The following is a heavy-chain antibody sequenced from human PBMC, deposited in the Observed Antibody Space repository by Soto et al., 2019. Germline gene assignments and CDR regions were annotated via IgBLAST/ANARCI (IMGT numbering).Heavy chain of an antibody. J-gene: IGHJ4*02. CDR3: AKGAVQDLWSGYYTLFDY. D-gene: IGHD3-3*01. CDR2: ISYDAKHK. Sequence: QVQLVESGGGVVQPGRSLRLSCAASGFTFSTYGMHWVRQAPGKGLEWVAVISYDAKHKYYADSLKGRFTISRDNSKNTLDLQMNSLRAEDTAVYYCAKGAVQDLWSGYYTLFDYWGQGTLVTVSS. CDR1: GFTFSTYG. V-gene: IGHV3-30*18.